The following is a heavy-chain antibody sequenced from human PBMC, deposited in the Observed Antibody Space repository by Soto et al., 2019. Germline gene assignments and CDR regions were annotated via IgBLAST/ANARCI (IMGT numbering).Heavy chain of an antibody. Sequence: QVQLVQSGGEVKKPGASVKVSCKTSGYTFTSYGISWVRQAPGQGLEWMGWISTYNGNTNYAQRLQDRVTMTAETSTTTAYMELRSLRSDDTAVYYCARCSGGSCYHALDIWGQGTMFTVSS. CDR2: ISTYNGNT. CDR3: ARCSGGSCYHALDI. V-gene: IGHV1-18*01. J-gene: IGHJ3*02. D-gene: IGHD2-15*01. CDR1: GYTFTSYG.